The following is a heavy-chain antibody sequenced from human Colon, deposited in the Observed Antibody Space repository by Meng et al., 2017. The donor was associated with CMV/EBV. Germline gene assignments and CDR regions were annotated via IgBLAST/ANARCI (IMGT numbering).Heavy chain of an antibody. CDR2: IKPSTGDT. Sequence: QVQLVQAGAAVKKPGTSVNLSCKVSGYPFTGYWMHWVRQAPGQGLEWMGRIKPSTGDTNYAQNFQGRVNVTRDTSISTVYMEVNSLTSDDTAVYYCTREGFDYWGQGALVTVSS. CDR3: TREGFDY. V-gene: IGHV1-2*06. CDR1: GYPFTGYW. J-gene: IGHJ4*02.